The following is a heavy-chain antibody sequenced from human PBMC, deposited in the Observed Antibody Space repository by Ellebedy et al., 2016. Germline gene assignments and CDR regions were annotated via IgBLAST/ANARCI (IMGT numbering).Heavy chain of an antibody. CDR1: GYTFTSYG. V-gene: IGHV1-69*10. CDR3: ASGISEVGATLRSYFDF. J-gene: IGHJ4*02. CDR2: IVPILGIV. Sequence: ASVKVSCKASGYTFTSYGIAWVRQAPGQGLEWMGGIVPILGIVKYAQKFQGRVTITADKSTSTAYMGLSSLRSEDTAVYYCASGISEVGATLRSYFDFWGQGTLVTVSS. D-gene: IGHD1-26*01.